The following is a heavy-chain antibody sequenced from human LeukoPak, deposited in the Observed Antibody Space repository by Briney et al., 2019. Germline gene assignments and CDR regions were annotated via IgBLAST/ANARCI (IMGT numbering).Heavy chain of an antibody. CDR1: GFTFSDYY. CDR3: ARDSGMATEYYYYYGMDV. J-gene: IGHJ6*02. V-gene: IGHV3-21*01. D-gene: IGHD5-24*01. Sequence: GGSLRLSCAASGFTFSDYYMNWIRQAPGKGVEWVSSISSSSSFIYYADSVKGRFTISRDNAKNSLYLQMNSLRAEDTAVYYCARDSGMATEYYYYYGMDVWGQGTTVTVSS. CDR2: ISSSSSFI.